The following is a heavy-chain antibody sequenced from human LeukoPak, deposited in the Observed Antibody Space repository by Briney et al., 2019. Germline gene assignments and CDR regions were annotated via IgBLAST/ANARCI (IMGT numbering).Heavy chain of an antibody. CDR2: IYYSGST. CDR3: ARDYYGSGSYYNAAFDI. V-gene: IGHV4-39*07. J-gene: IGHJ3*02. CDR1: GGSISSSSYY. D-gene: IGHD3-10*01. Sequence: SETLSLTCTVSGGSISSSSYYWGWIRQPPGKGLEWIGSIYYSGSTYYSPSLESRVTISVDTSKNQFSLKLSSVTAADTAVYYCARDYYGSGSYYNAAFDIWGQGTMVTVSS.